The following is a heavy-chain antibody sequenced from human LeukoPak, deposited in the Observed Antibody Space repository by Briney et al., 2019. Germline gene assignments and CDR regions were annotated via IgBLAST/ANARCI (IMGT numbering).Heavy chain of an antibody. V-gene: IGHV3-9*01. D-gene: IGHD6-13*01. CDR2: ISWNSGSL. J-gene: IGHJ1*01. Sequence: GGSLRLSCAASGFTVSSNYMSWVRQAPGKGLEWVSSISWNSGSLAYGDSEKGRFTISRDNAKNSLYLQMNSLRAEDTALYYCVKGPGGSWYEHFQHWGQGTLVTVSS. CDR1: GFTVSSNY. CDR3: VKGPGGSWYEHFQH.